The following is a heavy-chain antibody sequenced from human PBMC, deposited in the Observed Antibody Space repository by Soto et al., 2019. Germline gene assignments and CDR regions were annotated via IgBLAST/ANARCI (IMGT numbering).Heavy chain of an antibody. J-gene: IGHJ5*02. CDR2: FDPEDGET. CDR1: GYRLTELS. V-gene: IGHV1-24*01. CDR3: ATFYGWFDP. Sequence: GASVNGSCTGSGYRLTELSMDWVRQAPGKGLEWMGGFDPEDGETIYAQKFQGRVTMTEDTSTDTAYMELSSLRSEDTAVYYCATFYGWFDPWGQGTLVTVSS. D-gene: IGHD3-10*01.